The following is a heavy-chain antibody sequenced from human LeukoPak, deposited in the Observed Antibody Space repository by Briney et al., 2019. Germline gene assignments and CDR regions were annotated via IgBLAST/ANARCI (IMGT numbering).Heavy chain of an antibody. J-gene: IGHJ4*02. CDR1: EFAFSDHY. Sequence: GGSLRLSCAASEFAFSDHYMDWVRQAPGKGLEWVGRIKTRANSYTTEYAASVKGRFTVSRDDSTNSLNLQMNSLKIEDTAVYYCGKLSGRSSPNDYWGQGTLVTVSS. V-gene: IGHV3-72*01. CDR2: IKTRANSYTT. D-gene: IGHD1-26*01. CDR3: GKLSGRSSPNDY.